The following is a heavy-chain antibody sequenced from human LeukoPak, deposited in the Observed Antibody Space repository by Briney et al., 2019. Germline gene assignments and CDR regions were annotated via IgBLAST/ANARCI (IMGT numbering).Heavy chain of an antibody. CDR2: IYYSGGT. CDR3: ARHVGIAAAPDY. V-gene: IGHV4-59*08. J-gene: IGHJ4*02. CDR1: GGSISSYY. Sequence: MSSETLSLTCTVSGGSISSYYWSWIRQPPGKGLEWIGYIYYSGGTNYNPSLKSRVTISVDTSKNQFSLKLSSVTAADTAVYYCARHVGIAAAPDYWGQGTLVTVSS. D-gene: IGHD6-13*01.